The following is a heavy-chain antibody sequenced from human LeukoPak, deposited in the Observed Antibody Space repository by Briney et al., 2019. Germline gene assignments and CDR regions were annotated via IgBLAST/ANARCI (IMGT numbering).Heavy chain of an antibody. J-gene: IGHJ6*03. CDR2: ISGSGYST. Sequence: GGSLRLSCAASGFTFSHYGMSWVRQAPGKGLEWVSAISGSGYSTYYADSVKGRFTISRDNSKNTLYLQMNSLKTEDTAVYYCTTAPTTTSYCTNGVCYTVHPPNYYYYYMDVWGKGTTVTVSS. D-gene: IGHD2-8*01. CDR1: GFTFSHYG. V-gene: IGHV3-23*01. CDR3: TTAPTTTSYCTNGVCYTVHPPNYYYYYMDV.